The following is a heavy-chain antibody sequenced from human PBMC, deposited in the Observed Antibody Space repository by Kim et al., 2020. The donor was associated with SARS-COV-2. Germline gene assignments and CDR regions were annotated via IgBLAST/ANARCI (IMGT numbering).Heavy chain of an antibody. V-gene: IGHV3-74*01. CDR3: ARRFTARSYYDILTGGDAFDI. J-gene: IGHJ3*02. Sequence: GGSLRLSCAASGFTFSSYWMHWVRQAPGKGLVWVSRINSDGSSTSYADSVKGRFTISRDNAKNTLYLQMNSLRAEDTAVYYCARRFTARSYYDILTGGDAFDIWGQGTMVTVSS. CDR2: INSDGSST. D-gene: IGHD3-9*01. CDR1: GFTFSSYW.